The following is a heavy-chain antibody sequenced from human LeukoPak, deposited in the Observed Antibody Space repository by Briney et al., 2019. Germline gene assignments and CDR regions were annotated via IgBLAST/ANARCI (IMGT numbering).Heavy chain of an antibody. CDR3: AREDLFYGTSGYFNF. D-gene: IGHD3-22*01. J-gene: IGHJ4*02. Sequence: SETLSLTCAVYGGSFSGYYWSWIRQPPGKGLEWIGEINHSGSTNYNPSLKSRVTISVDTSKDQFSLKLGSVTAADTAVYYCAREDLFYGTSGYFNFWGQGTLVTVSS. CDR2: INHSGST. V-gene: IGHV4-34*01. CDR1: GGSFSGYY.